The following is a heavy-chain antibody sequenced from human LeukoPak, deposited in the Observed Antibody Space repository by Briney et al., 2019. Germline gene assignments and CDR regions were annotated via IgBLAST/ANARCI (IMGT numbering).Heavy chain of an antibody. Sequence: GGSLRLSCAASGFTFSSYAMSWVRQAPGKGLEWVSAISGSGGSTYYADSVKGRFTISRDNAKNSLYLQMNSLRAEDTAVYYCARSTLVSYYYGSGSYYNVGYWGQGTLVTVSS. CDR1: GFTFSSYA. D-gene: IGHD3-10*01. CDR2: ISGSGGST. V-gene: IGHV3-23*01. CDR3: ARSTLVSYYYGSGSYYNVGY. J-gene: IGHJ4*02.